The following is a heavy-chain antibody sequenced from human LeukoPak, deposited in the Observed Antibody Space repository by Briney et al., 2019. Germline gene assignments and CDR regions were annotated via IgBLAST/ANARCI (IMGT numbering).Heavy chain of an antibody. CDR2: ISSSSSYI. Sequence: GGSLRLSCAASGFTFSSYEMNWVRQAPGKGLEWVSSISSSSSYIYYADSVKGRFTISRDNAKNSLYLQMNSLRAEDTAVYYCARVGYSYGFHYYYMDVWGKGTTVTVSS. D-gene: IGHD5-18*01. J-gene: IGHJ6*03. CDR1: GFTFSSYE. CDR3: ARVGYSYGFHYYYMDV. V-gene: IGHV3-21*01.